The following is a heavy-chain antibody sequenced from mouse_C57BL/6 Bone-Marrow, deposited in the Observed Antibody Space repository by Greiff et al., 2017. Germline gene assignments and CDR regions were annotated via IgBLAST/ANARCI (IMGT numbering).Heavy chain of an antibody. CDR2: ISSGSSTI. CDR1: GFTFSDYG. V-gene: IGHV5-17*01. Sequence: EVQGVESGGGLVKPGGSLKLSCAASGFTFSDYGMHWVRQAPEKGLEWVAYISSGSSTIYYADTVQGRFTISRDNAKNTLFLQMTSLRSEDTAMYYCARGKLPLYWYFDVWGTGTTVTVSS. CDR3: ARGKLPLYWYFDV. J-gene: IGHJ1*03. D-gene: IGHD2-12*01.